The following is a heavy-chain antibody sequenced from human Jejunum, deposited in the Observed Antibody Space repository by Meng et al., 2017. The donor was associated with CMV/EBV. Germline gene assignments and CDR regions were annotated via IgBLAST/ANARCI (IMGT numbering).Heavy chain of an antibody. CDR1: GFTFNYE. CDR2: ISSSDVI. CDR3: ARMGGLSNLDV. J-gene: IGHJ6*02. Sequence: SCAASGFTFNYEMNWVRQAPGKGLEWISYISSSDVIYYADSVKGRFTISRDNAQNSLFLHMNNLRAEDTAVYFCARMGGLSNLDVWGQGTTVTVSS. V-gene: IGHV3-48*03. D-gene: IGHD3/OR15-3a*01.